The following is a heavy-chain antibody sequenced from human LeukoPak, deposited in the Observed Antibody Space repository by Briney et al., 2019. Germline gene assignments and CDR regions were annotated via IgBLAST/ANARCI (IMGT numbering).Heavy chain of an antibody. J-gene: IGHJ5*02. D-gene: IGHD1-26*01. CDR2: IYYSGST. V-gene: IGHV4-59*01. Sequence: SETLCLTCTVSGGSISSYYWSWIRQPPGKGLEWIGYIYYSGSTNYNPSLKSRVTISVDTSKNQFSLKLSSVTAADTAVYYCARLGDVRQWFDPWGQGTLVTVSS. CDR3: ARLGDVRQWFDP. CDR1: GGSISSYY.